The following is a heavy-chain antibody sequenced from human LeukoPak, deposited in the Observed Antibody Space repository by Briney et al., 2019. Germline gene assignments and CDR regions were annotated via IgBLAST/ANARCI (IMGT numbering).Heavy chain of an antibody. V-gene: IGHV4-59*01. Sequence: PSETLSLTCTVSGGSLSSYYWIWIPQPPGKGLEGIWDQYYSGSTNYNPSLKSRVTISVATSKNQFSLKLSSVTAADTAVYYCARFAYGLPWYFDYWGQGTLVTVSS. CDR3: ARFAYGLPWYFDY. J-gene: IGHJ4*02. CDR1: GGSLSSYY. CDR2: QYYSGST. D-gene: IGHD3-10*01.